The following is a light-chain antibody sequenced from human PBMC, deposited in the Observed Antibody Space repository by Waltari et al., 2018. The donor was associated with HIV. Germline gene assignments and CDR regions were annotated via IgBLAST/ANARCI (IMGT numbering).Light chain of an antibody. CDR2: AAS. V-gene: IGKV3-20*01. J-gene: IGKJ2*01. CDR1: RSVSSNY. Sequence: TVLTQSPGTLSLSPGERATLSCRASRSVSSNYLTCYQQRPGQAPKLLIYAASTRANASTVRVSGSGSGTDFTLTISRLEPEDFAVYYCQQYSTSPYTFGQGTKVQV. CDR3: QQYSTSPYT.